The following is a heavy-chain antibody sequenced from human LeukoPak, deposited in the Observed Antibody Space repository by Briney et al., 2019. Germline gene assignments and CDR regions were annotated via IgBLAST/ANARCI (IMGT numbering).Heavy chain of an antibody. Sequence: PGGSLRLSCAASGFTFSSSGMHWVRQAPGKGLEWVVVIWYDGSNKYYADSVKGRFTISRDNSKNTLYLQMNSLRAEDTAVYYCARDQEYYYYYGMDVWGQGTTVTVSS. CDR3: ARDQEYYYYYGMDV. J-gene: IGHJ6*02. CDR1: GFTFSSSG. CDR2: IWYDGSNK. V-gene: IGHV3-33*01.